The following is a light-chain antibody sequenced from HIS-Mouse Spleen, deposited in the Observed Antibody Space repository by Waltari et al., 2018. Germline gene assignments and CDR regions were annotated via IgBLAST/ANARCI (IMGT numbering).Light chain of an antibody. CDR1: SSDVGGYKY. Sequence: QSALTQPRSVSGSPGQSVTTSCTGTSSDVGGYKYVFWYQQHPGKAHKLMIYDVSKRPSGVPDRFSGSKSGNTASLTISGLQAEDKADYYCCSYAGSYTWVFGGGTKLTVL. V-gene: IGLV2-11*01. J-gene: IGLJ3*02. CDR2: DVS. CDR3: CSYAGSYTWV.